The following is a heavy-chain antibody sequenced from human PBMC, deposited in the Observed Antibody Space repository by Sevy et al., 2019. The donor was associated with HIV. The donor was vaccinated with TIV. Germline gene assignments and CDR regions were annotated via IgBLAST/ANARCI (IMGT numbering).Heavy chain of an antibody. CDR1: GYRLSELS. CDR3: ATGREYYDENSGYFDY. Sequence: ASVKVSCKISGYRLSELSMHWVRQAPGKGLEWMGRFDPEDGEIIYAQKFQGRVTVTEDTSTDTAYMELSRLRYEDTAVYYCATGREYYDENSGYFDYWGPGTLVTVSS. CDR2: FDPEDGEI. V-gene: IGHV1-24*01. J-gene: IGHJ4*02. D-gene: IGHD3-22*01.